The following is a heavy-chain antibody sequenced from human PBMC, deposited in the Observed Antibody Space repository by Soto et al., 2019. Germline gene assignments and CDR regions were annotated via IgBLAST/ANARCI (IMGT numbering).Heavy chain of an antibody. CDR1: GGTFSGYD. CDR2: INHGGST. V-gene: IGHV4-34*01. J-gene: IGHJ5*02. CDR3: DRETYGDYGGYFDP. Sequence: PSETLFLTCAVYGGTFSGYDWRWIRQPTGKGLEWIGEINHGGSTNYNPSLKSRVIISVDRSKNQFSLKVRSVTAADTAVYYCDRETYGDYGGYFDPWGQGILDTVSS. D-gene: IGHD4-17*01.